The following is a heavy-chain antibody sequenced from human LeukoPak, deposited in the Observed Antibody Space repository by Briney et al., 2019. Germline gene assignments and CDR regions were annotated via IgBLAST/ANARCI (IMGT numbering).Heavy chain of an antibody. CDR1: GYSISSGYY. CDR2: IYHSGST. V-gene: IGHV4-38-2*02. J-gene: IGHJ3*02. CDR3: ARDGPELLWFGESPYDAFDI. D-gene: IGHD3-10*01. Sequence: SETRSLTCTVSGYSISSGYYWGWIRQPPGKGLEWIGSIYHSGSTYYNPSLKSRVTISVDTSKNQFSLKLSSVTAADTAVYYCARDGPELLWFGESPYDAFDIWGQGTMVTVSS.